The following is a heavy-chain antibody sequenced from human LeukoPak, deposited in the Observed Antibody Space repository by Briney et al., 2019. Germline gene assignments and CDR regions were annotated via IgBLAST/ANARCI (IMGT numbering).Heavy chain of an antibody. CDR3: AKDMVRGYSGYDTQRAFDY. V-gene: IGHV3-9*01. D-gene: IGHD5-12*01. CDR1: GFTFDDYA. Sequence: PGRSLRLSCAASGFTFDDYAMHWVRQAPGKGLGWVSGISWNSGSMGYADSVKGRFTISRDNAKNSLYLQMNSLRAEDTALYYCAKDMVRGYSGYDTQRAFDYWGQGTLVTVSS. CDR2: ISWNSGSM. J-gene: IGHJ4*02.